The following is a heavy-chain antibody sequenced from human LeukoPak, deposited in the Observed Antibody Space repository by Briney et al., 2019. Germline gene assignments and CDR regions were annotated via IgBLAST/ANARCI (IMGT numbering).Heavy chain of an antibody. CDR2: INSDRTTT. V-gene: IGHV3-74*01. CDR3: TRHPGEGDY. J-gene: IGHJ4*02. Sequence: GGSLRLSCAASGFTFSSYMMHWGRQAPGKGVVWGSSINSDRTTTTYADSVKGRFTMSRDKAKTTLYLQMNSLRAEDTAVYCCTRHPGEGDYWGQGTLVTVSS. CDR1: GFTFSSYM. D-gene: IGHD2-21*01.